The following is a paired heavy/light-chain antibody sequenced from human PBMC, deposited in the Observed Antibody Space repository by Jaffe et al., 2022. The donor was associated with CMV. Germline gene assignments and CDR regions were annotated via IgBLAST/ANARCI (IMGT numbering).Heavy chain of an antibody. CDR1: GFTVSTSY. D-gene: IGHD3-16*01. CDR3: VKDGGSSHGPFGY. Sequence: EVLVVESGGGLIQPGGSLRLSCAASGFTVSTSYMSWVRQAPGKGLEWVSVIYSGGATHYADPVKGRFTISRDNPKNTLYLQMSSLRAEDTAVYYCVKDGGSSHGPFGYWGQGTLVTVSS. V-gene: IGHV3-53*01. J-gene: IGHJ4*02. CDR2: IYSGGAT.
Light chain of an antibody. Sequence: DIQMTQSPSSLSASVGDRVTITCRASQGIRDDLGWFQQKPGKAPKRLIYAASSLQSGVPSRFSGSGSGTEFTLTISSLQPEDFATYYCLQHNNYPWTFGRGTKVEIK. J-gene: IGKJ1*01. CDR3: LQHNNYPWT. CDR1: QGIRDD. V-gene: IGKV1-17*01. CDR2: AAS.